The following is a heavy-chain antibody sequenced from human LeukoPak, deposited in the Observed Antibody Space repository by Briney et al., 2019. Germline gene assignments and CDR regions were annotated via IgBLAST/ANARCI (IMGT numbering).Heavy chain of an antibody. CDR3: AKDPESGGSYGNYFDY. CDR1: GFTFSSYC. Sequence: GGSLRLSCAASGFTFSSYCMHWVRQAPGKGLEWVAVISYDGSNKYYADSVKGRFTISRDNSKNRLYLQMNRLRAEDTAGYYCAKDPESGGSYGNYFDYWGQGTLVTVSS. CDR2: ISYDGSNK. D-gene: IGHD1-26*01. V-gene: IGHV3-30*18. J-gene: IGHJ4*02.